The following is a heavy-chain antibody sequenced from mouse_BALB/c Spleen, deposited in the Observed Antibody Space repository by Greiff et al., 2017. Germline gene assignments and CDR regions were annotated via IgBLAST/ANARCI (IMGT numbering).Heavy chain of an antibody. J-gene: IGHJ3*01. V-gene: IGHV3-2*02. Sequence: EVQLVESGPGLVKPSQSLSLTCTVTGYSITSDYAWNWIRQFPGNKLEWMGYISYSGSTSYNPSLKSRISITRDTSKNQFFLQLNSVTTEDTATYYCARNGNYLAWFAYRGQGTLVTVSA. D-gene: IGHD2-1*01. CDR3: ARNGNYLAWFAY. CDR1: GYSITSDYA. CDR2: ISYSGST.